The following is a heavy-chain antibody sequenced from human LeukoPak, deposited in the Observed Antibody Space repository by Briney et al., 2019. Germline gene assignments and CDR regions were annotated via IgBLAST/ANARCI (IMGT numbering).Heavy chain of an antibody. V-gene: IGHV1-46*01. Sequence: ASVKVSCKASGYTFTIYYMHWVRQAPGQGREWMGIINPSGGSTKYAQKFQGRFTMTRDTSTSTVYMEVSSLTSEDTAVYYCAREGTYDSSGYYIDYWGQGTLVTVSS. CDR1: GYTFTIYY. CDR2: INPSGGST. CDR3: AREGTYDSSGYYIDY. D-gene: IGHD3-22*01. J-gene: IGHJ4*02.